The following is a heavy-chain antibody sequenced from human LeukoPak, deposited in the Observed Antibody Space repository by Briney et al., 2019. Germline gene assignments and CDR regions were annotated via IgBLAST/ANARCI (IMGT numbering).Heavy chain of an antibody. Sequence: SETLSLTCTVSGGSISSDYWSWIRQPPGKGLEWIGYIYYSGSTNYNPSLKSRVTISVDTSKNQFSLKLSSVTAADTAVYYRARRFYFDYWGQGTLVTVSS. CDR3: ARRFYFDY. V-gene: IGHV4-59*08. CDR1: GGSISSDY. CDR2: IYYSGST. J-gene: IGHJ4*02.